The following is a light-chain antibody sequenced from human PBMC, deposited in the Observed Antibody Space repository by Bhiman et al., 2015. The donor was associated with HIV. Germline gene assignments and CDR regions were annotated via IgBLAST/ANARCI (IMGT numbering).Light chain of an antibody. CDR3: SSYAGHNIYV. J-gene: IGLJ1*01. Sequence: QSALTQPASVSGSPGQSITISCTGTSSDVGAYNYVSWYQQHPGKAPKLVIYDVSNRPSGVSNRFSGSKSGNTASLTISGLQAEDEADYYCSSYAGHNIYVFGTATKVTVL. V-gene: IGLV2-14*03. CDR1: SSDVGAYNY. CDR2: DVS.